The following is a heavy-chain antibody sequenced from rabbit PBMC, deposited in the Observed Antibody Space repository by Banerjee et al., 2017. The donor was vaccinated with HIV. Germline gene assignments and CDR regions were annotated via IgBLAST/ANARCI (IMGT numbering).Heavy chain of an antibody. CDR3: ARDYGYAGDNYRAFNL. CDR2: IYVGSSGST. Sequence: QSLEESGGDLVQPGASLTLTCTASGFSFSSSYYMCWVRQAPGKGLEWIACIYVGSSGSTWYASWAKGRFTISKTSSTTVTLQMTSLTAADTATYFCARDYGYAGDNYRAFNLWGPGTLVTVS. J-gene: IGHJ4*01. D-gene: IGHD4-2*01. CDR1: GFSFSSSYY. V-gene: IGHV1S40*01.